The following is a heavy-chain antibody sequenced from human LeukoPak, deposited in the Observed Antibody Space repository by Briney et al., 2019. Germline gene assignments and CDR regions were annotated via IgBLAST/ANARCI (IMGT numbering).Heavy chain of an antibody. CDR1: GFTFNKAW. CDR3: ARDFGDWRTDY. D-gene: IGHD2-21*02. V-gene: IGHV3-15*01. J-gene: IGHJ4*02. Sequence: GGSLRLSCAASGFTFNKAWMSWVRLAPGEGLEWVGRIKNKGDGGTTDYAAPVKGRFTVSRDDSKSTLYLQMNSLKAEDTAVYYCARDFGDWRTDYWGQGTLVTVSS. CDR2: IKNKGDGGTT.